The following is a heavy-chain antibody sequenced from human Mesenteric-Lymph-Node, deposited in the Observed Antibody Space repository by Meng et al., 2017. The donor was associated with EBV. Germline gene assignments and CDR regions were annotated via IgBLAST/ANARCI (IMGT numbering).Heavy chain of an antibody. J-gene: IGHJ4*02. V-gene: IGHV6-1*01. CDR3: ASSRPLAGNWNYHY. CDR1: GDSVSSNTAA. Sequence: QVQLQQSGPGLVKPSQTLSLTRPISGDSVSSNTAAWNWIRQSPSRGLEWLGRTYYRSKWYNDYAVSVKSRITINPDTSKNQFSLQLNSVTPEDTAVYYCASSRPLAGNWNYHYWGQGTLVTVYS. D-gene: IGHD1-7*01. CDR2: TYYRSKWYN.